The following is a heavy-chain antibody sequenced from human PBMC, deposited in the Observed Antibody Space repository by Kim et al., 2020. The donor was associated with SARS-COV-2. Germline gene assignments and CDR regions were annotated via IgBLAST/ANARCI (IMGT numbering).Heavy chain of an antibody. V-gene: IGHV1-24*01. CDR3: ATEAAVPLSMVYWYFDL. J-gene: IGHJ2*01. D-gene: IGHD3-10*01. CDR1: GYTLSELS. CDR2: FDRENGER. Sequence: ASVKVSCKVSGYTLSELSVHWVRLAPGKGLEWMGGFDRENGERIFAQKFQGRVTMTEDTAADTTYMELRSLRSDDTAVYYCATEAAVPLSMVYWYFDLWGRGTLVTVSS.